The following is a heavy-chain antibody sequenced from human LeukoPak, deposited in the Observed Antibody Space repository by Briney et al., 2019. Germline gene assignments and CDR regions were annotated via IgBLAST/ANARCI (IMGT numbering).Heavy chain of an antibody. CDR3: ATGSIAKGPFDY. V-gene: IGHV4-34*01. Sequence: SSETLSLTCAVYGGSFSGYYWSWIRQPPGKGLEWIGEINHSGSTNYNPSLKSRVTISVDTSKNQFSLKLSSVTAADTAVYYCATGSIAKGPFDYGGQGPLVTVS. CDR2: INHSGST. CDR1: GGSFSGYY. J-gene: IGHJ4*02. D-gene: IGHD3-10*01.